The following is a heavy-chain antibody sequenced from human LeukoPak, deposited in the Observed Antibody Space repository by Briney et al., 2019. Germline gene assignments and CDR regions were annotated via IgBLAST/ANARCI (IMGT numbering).Heavy chain of an antibody. D-gene: IGHD5-18*01. J-gene: IGHJ4*02. V-gene: IGHV3-7*01. CDR1: GFTFSNNW. CDR2: IKQDGSEK. CDR3: ARLGYSYAKPLDY. Sequence: PGGSLRLSCAASGFTFSNNWMSWVRQAPGKGLEWVANIKQDGSEKYYVDSVKGRFTISRDNAKNSMYLQMNSLRAEDTAVYYCARLGYSYAKPLDYWGQGTLVTVSS.